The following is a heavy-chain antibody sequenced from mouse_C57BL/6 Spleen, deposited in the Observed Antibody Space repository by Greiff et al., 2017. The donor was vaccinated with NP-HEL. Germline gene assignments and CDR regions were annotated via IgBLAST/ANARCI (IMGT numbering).Heavy chain of an antibody. V-gene: IGHV1-61*01. CDR1: GYTFTSYW. J-gene: IGHJ4*01. D-gene: IGHD1-1*01. CDR3: ARTFTTVVEGYAMDY. Sequence: QVQLQQPGAELVRPGSSVKLSCKASGYTFTSYWMDWVKQRPGQGLEWIGNIYPSDSETHYNQKFKDKATLTVDKSSSTAYMQLSSLTSEDSAVYYCARTFTTVVEGYAMDYWGQGTSVTVSS. CDR2: IYPSDSET.